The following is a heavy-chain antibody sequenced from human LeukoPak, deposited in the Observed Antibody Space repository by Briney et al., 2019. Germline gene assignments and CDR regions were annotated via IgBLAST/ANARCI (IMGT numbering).Heavy chain of an antibody. D-gene: IGHD1-14*01. CDR3: ARGPRKSSPTYHYYYMDV. CDR1: GGSFSGYY. CDR2: INHSGST. J-gene: IGHJ6*03. V-gene: IGHV4-34*01. Sequence: SETLSLTCAVYGGSFSGYYWSWIRQPPGKGLEWIGEINHSGSTNYNPSLKSRVTISVDTSKNQFSLKLSSVTAADTAVYYCARGPRKSSPTYHYYYMDVWGKGTTVTVSS.